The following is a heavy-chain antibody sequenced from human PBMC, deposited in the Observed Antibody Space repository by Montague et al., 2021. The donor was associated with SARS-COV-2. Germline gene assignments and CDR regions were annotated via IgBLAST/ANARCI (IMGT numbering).Heavy chain of an antibody. Sequence: SQTLSLTCTVSGGSISSSSYYWGWIRQPPGKGLEWIGSIYYTGSTYYNPSLKSRVTISVDTSKSQFSLKLSSVTAADTAVYYCARDTRIAMLVVVTRYGLDDWGQGTTVTVSS. D-gene: IGHD3-22*01. V-gene: IGHV4-39*07. CDR3: ARDTRIAMLVVVTRYGLDD. CDR2: IYYTGST. CDR1: GGSISSSSYY. J-gene: IGHJ6*02.